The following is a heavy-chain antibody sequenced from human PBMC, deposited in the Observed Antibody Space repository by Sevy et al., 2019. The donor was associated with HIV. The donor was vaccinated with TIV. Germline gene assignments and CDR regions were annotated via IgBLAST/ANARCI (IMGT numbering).Heavy chain of an antibody. CDR2: VSYSGRT. V-gene: IGHV4-61*01. Sequence: SETLSLTCNVSVASVSSGKYYWTWIRQPPGKDLEWLGHVSYSGRTNYNPSLKSRVTISEDTSKNQFSLSPNSVTAADTATYYCAREIYFYENSGFYYFDSWGLGILVTVSS. J-gene: IGHJ4*02. D-gene: IGHD3-22*01. CDR3: AREIYFYENSGFYYFDS. CDR1: VASVSSGKYY.